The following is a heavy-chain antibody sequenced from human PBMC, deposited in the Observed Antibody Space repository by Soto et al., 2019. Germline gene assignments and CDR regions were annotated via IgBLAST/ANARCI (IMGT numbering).Heavy chain of an antibody. CDR2: ISAYNGNT. J-gene: IGHJ4*02. V-gene: IGHV1-18*01. CDR1: GGTFSSYA. Sequence: QVQLVQSGAEVKKPGSSVKVSCKASGGTFSSYAISWVRQAPGQGLEWMGWISAYNGNTNYAQKLQGRVTMTTDTSTSTAYMELRSLRSDDTAVYYCARGITMIVGWFYFDYWGQGTLVTVSS. D-gene: IGHD3-22*01. CDR3: ARGITMIVGWFYFDY.